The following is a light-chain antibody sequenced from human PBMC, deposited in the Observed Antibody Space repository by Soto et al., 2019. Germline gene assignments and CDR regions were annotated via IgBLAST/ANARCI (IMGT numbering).Light chain of an antibody. Sequence: QSALTQSASVSGSPGQSITISCTGTSSDVGGYNYVSWYQQHPGKAPKLMIYDVSNRPSGVSNRFSGSKSGNTASLTISGLQAEDEADYYCSSYTSSSTLGVFGGGTKHTVL. CDR2: DVS. J-gene: IGLJ3*02. CDR1: SSDVGGYNY. CDR3: SSYTSSSTLGV. V-gene: IGLV2-14*01.